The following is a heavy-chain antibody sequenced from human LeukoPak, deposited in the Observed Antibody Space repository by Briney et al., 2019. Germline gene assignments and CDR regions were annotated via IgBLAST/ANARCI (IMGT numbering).Heavy chain of an antibody. J-gene: IGHJ3*02. CDR3: TREIELGYCSSTSCPAHAFDI. CDR1: GGTFSSYA. CDR2: ISAYNGNT. V-gene: IGHV1-18*01. D-gene: IGHD2-2*01. Sequence: GASVKVSCKASGGTFSSYAISWVRQAPGQGLEWMGWISAYNGNTNYAQKLQGRVTMTTDTSTSTAYMELRSLRSDDTAVYYCTREIELGYCSSTSCPAHAFDIWGQGTMVTVSS.